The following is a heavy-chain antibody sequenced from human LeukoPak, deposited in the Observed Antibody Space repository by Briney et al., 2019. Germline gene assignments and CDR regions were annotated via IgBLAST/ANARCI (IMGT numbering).Heavy chain of an antibody. CDR1: GGSISNYY. J-gene: IGHJ4*02. CDR3: ARDNDRYSYALDY. Sequence: SETLSLTCSVSGGSISNYYWSWIRQPPGKGLEWIGYIYYSGSTNFNPSLKSRVTISVDTSKNQFSLKLSSVTAADTAVYYCARDNDRYSYALDYWGQGTLVTVSS. D-gene: IGHD5-18*01. V-gene: IGHV4-59*01. CDR2: IYYSGST.